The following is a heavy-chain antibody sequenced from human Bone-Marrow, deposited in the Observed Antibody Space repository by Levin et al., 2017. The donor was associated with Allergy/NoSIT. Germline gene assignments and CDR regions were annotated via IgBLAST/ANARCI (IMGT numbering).Heavy chain of an antibody. J-gene: IGHJ6*02. CDR2: ISRSSSHM. D-gene: IGHD3-10*01. CDR3: ARDLKDRERAGGMEV. CDR1: GFIFSNSD. Sequence: GGSLRLSCEASGFIFSNSDMNWVRQAPGKGPEWVSYISRSSSHMYTADSLRGRFTIYRDNDKNSLYLQMNNLRAYDTAVYYCARDLKDRERAGGMEVWGQGTTVTVSS. V-gene: IGHV3-21*06.